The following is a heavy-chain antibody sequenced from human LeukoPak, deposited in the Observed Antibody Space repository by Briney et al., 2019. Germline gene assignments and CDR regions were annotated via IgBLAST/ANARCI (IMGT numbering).Heavy chain of an antibody. CDR2: VHGDGGRR. J-gene: IGHJ4*02. V-gene: IGHV3-74*01. D-gene: IGHD1-26*01. CDR3: XRGGSPSDH. Sequence: GGSLRLSCTASGFMFSNSWMHWVRQAPGKGLVWVSRVHGDGGRRDYADSVKGRFTVSRDNAKNTLYLQMTSLRVEDTGVYYCXRGGSPSDHXGQGTLVTVSS. CDR1: GFMFSNSW.